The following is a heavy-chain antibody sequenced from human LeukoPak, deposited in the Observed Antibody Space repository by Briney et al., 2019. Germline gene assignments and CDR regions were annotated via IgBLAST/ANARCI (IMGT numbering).Heavy chain of an antibody. CDR3: ARDLGPNWFDP. D-gene: IGHD3-10*01. J-gene: IGHJ5*02. V-gene: IGHV3-23*01. CDR2: ISGSGAGT. CDR1: GFTFSSYA. Sequence: GESLRLSCAASGFTFSSYAMSWVRQAPGKGLEWVSTISGSGAGTYYADSVKGRFTISRDNSKNTLYLQMNSLRAEDTAVYYCARDLGPNWFDPWGQGTLVTVSS.